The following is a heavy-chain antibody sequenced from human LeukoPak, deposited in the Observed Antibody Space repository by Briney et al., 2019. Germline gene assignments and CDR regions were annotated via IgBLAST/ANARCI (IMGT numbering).Heavy chain of an antibody. CDR3: AKVLRGVTPTPDY. J-gene: IGHJ4*02. V-gene: IGHV3-30*18. D-gene: IGHD3-10*01. Sequence: GGSLRLSCAASGFTFSSYGMHWVRQAPGKGLEWVAVISYDGSNKYYADSVKGRFTISRDNSKNTLYLQMNSLRAEDTAVYYCAKVLRGVTPTPDYWGQGTLVTVSS. CDR2: ISYDGSNK. CDR1: GFTFSSYG.